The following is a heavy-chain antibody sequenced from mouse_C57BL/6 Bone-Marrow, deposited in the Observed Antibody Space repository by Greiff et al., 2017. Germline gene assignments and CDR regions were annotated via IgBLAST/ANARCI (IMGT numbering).Heavy chain of an antibody. J-gene: IGHJ2*01. D-gene: IGHD2-3*01. CDR1: GFSLTSYG. CDR3: ARNDGYYVYFDY. CDR2: IWSGGST. V-gene: IGHV2-2*01. Sequence: VKLMESGPGLVQPSQRLSITCTVSGFSLTSYGVHWVRQSPGKGLEWLGVIWSGGSTDYNAAFISRLSISKDNSKSQVFFKMNSLQADDTAIYYCARNDGYYVYFDYWGQGTTLTVSS.